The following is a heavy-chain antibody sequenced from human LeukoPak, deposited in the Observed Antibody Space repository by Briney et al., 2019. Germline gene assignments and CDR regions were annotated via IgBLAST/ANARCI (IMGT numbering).Heavy chain of an antibody. D-gene: IGHD3-10*01. J-gene: IGHJ3*02. Sequence: SQTLSLTCAISGDSVSNNNAAWNRIRQSPSRGLEWLGRTYYRSKWYTDYAVSVSSRITINPDASKNQFSLKLNSVTAADTAVYYCAKSNGYGLVDIWGQGTMVTVSS. CDR3: AKSNGYGLVDI. CDR2: TYYRSKWYT. V-gene: IGHV6-1*01. CDR1: GDSVSNNNAA.